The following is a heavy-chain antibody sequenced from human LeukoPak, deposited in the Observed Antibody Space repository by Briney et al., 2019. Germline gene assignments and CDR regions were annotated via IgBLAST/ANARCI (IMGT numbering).Heavy chain of an antibody. V-gene: IGHV5-51*01. J-gene: IGHJ3*02. Sequence: GESLKISCQGSGYSFTSYWIGWVRQMPGKGLEWMGIIYPGDSDTRYSPSFQGQVTISADKSISTAYLQWSSLKASDTAMYYCARGYYYGSGSSNAFDIWGQGTMVTVSS. D-gene: IGHD3-10*01. CDR3: ARGYYYGSGSSNAFDI. CDR2: IYPGDSDT. CDR1: GYSFTSYW.